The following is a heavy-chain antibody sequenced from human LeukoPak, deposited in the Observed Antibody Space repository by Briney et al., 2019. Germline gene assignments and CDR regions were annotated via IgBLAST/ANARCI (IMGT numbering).Heavy chain of an antibody. J-gene: IGHJ6*03. CDR1: GYSFTSYW. V-gene: IGHV5-51*01. CDR3: ARQMGVRGAAYYYYMDV. D-gene: IGHD3-10*01. Sequence: GESLKISCKGSGYSFTSYWIGWVRQMPGKGLEWMGIIYPGDSDTRYSPSFQGQVTISADKSISTAYLQWSSLKASDTAMYYCARQMGVRGAAYYYYMDVWGKGTTVTVSS. CDR2: IYPGDSDT.